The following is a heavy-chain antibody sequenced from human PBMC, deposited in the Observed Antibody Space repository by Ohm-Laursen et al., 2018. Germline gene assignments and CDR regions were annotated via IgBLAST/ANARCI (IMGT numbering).Heavy chain of an antibody. CDR3: ARDGSGWYSH. Sequence: SDTLSLTCTVSGGSINTYYWNWIRLPAGKGLEWIGRIYSSGNTIYNPSLKSRVTMSVDTSKNQFSLKLNSVTAADTAVYYCARDGSGWYSHWGQGTLVTVSS. CDR2: IYSSGNT. J-gene: IGHJ4*02. V-gene: IGHV4-4*07. D-gene: IGHD6-19*01. CDR1: GGSINTYY.